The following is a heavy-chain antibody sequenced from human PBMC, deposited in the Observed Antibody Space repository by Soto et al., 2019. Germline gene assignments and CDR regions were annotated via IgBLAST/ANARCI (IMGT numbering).Heavy chain of an antibody. Sequence: QITLKESGPTLVKPTQTLTLTCTFSGFSLSTSGVGVGWIRQPPGKALEWLALIYWNDDRRYSPSLTSRLTITKDTSKNLVFLTMTNMDPVDTATYYCVSGSFPNWFDPWGQGTLVTVSS. V-gene: IGHV2-5*01. J-gene: IGHJ5*02. CDR2: IYWNDDR. CDR1: GFSLSTSGVG. CDR3: VSGSFPNWFDP. D-gene: IGHD3-10*01.